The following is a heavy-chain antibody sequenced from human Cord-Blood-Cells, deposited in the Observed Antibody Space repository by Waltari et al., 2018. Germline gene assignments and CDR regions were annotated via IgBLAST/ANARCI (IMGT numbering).Heavy chain of an antibody. CDR1: GGPSSCYD. CDR2: IYYSGST. J-gene: IGHJ4*02. CDR3: AREVTGDYFDY. V-gene: IGHV4-59*01. Sequence: QVQLQESGPGLVKPSETLSLTCTVSGGPSSCYDWSWIRQPPGKGLAWIGYIYYSGSTNYNPSLKSRVTISVDTSKNQFSLKLSSVTAADTAVYYCAREVTGDYFDYWGQGTLVTVSS. D-gene: IGHD7-27*01.